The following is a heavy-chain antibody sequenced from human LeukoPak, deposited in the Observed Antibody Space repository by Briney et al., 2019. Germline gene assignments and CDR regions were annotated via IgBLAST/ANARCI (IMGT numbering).Heavy chain of an antibody. D-gene: IGHD1-14*01. V-gene: IGHV4-39*07. Sequence: SETLSLTCTVSGVSISSSSYSWGWIRQPPGKGLEWIGSIYYSGSTYYNPSLKSRVTISVDTSKNQFSLKLSSVTAADTAVYYCARDQAYHSQSFYYYYYYMDVWGKGTTVTVSS. J-gene: IGHJ6*03. CDR3: ARDQAYHSQSFYYYYYYMDV. CDR2: IYYSGST. CDR1: GVSISSSSYS.